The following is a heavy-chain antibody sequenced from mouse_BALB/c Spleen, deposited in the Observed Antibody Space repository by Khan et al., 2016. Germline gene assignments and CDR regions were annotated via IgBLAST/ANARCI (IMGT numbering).Heavy chain of an antibody. Sequence: QVQLKQSGPGLVQPSQSLSITCTVSGFSLTTYDVHWVRQSPGQGLEWLGVIWRGGNTDYHAAFISRLSISKDKSKSQVFFRLNSLQVNDTAIYDWTSVKWDAYWGQGTSVTVAS. CDR3: TSVKWDAY. J-gene: IGHJ4*01. V-gene: IGHV2-2*02. CDR2: IWRGGNT. D-gene: IGHD4-1*01. CDR1: GFSLTTYD.